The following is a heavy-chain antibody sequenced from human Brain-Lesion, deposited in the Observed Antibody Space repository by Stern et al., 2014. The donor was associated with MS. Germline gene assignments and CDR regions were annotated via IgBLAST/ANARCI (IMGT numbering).Heavy chain of an antibody. Sequence: QLQLQESGPGLVKPSQTLSLICTVSGDSINSDIHHWRWIRQPAGKGLEWIGRIYPRGTTHNTPSLKIGIPKKIDTSKKFPVKRGFGTAADTAVYYCARDLIRGYGLDVWGQGTTVTVSS. J-gene: IGHJ6*02. D-gene: IGHD2-21*01. CDR1: GDSINSDIHH. CDR3: ARDLIRGYGLDV. CDR2: IYPRGTT. V-gene: IGHV4-61*02.